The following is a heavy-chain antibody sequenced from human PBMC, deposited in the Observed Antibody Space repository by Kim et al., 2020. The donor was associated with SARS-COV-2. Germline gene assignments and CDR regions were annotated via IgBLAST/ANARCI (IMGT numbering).Heavy chain of an antibody. D-gene: IGHD6-13*01. V-gene: IGHV3-33*01. CDR3: ARDNDGSSWGRGMDV. Sequence: GGSLRLSCAASGFTFSSYGMHWVRQAPGKGLEWVAVIWYDGSNKYYADSVKGRFTISRDNSKNTLYLQMNSLRAEDPAVYYCARDNDGSSWGRGMDVWGQGTTVTVSS. CDR1: GFTFSSYG. CDR2: IWYDGSNK. J-gene: IGHJ6*02.